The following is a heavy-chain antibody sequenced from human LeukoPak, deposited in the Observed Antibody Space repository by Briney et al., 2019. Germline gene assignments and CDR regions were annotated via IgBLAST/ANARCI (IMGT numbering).Heavy chain of an antibody. CDR3: ANAPLAAPYYYYYMDV. J-gene: IGHJ6*03. CDR1: GFIFSSHG. Sequence: PGGSLRLSCAASGFIFSSHGMNWVRQAPGKGLEWVSGISPSGDITYYADSVKGRFTISRDNSKNTVYLQMDSLRFEDAAVYYCANAPLAAPYYYYYMDVWGKGTTVTVSS. V-gene: IGHV3-23*01. CDR2: ISPSGDIT. D-gene: IGHD6-19*01.